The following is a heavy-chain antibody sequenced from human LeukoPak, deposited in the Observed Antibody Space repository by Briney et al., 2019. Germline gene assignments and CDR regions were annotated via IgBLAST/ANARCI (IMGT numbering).Heavy chain of an antibody. CDR3: ARDLGSVVVPAAIIDWWFDP. V-gene: IGHV4-30-4*01. Sequence: PSETLSLTCTVSGGSISSGDYYWSWIRQPPGKGLEWIGYIYYSGSTYYNPSLKSRVTISVDTSKNQFSLKLSSVTAADTAVYYCARDLGSVVVPAAIIDWWFDPWGQGTLVTVSS. CDR2: IYYSGST. CDR1: GGSISSGDYY. J-gene: IGHJ5*02. D-gene: IGHD2-2*01.